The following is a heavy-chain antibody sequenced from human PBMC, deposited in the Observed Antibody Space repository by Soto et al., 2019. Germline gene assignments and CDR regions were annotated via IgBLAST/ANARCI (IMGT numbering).Heavy chain of an antibody. D-gene: IGHD2-2*01. V-gene: IGHV1-46*01. Sequence: GPSVKVSCKASGYTFTSYYMHWVRRAPGQGLEWMGIINPSGGSTSYAQKFQGRVTMTRDTSTSTVYMELSSLRSEDTAVYYCARADRVVPATVGDYYYGMDVWGQGTTVPVSS. CDR3: ARADRVVPATVGDYYYGMDV. CDR2: INPSGGST. J-gene: IGHJ6*02. CDR1: GYTFTSYY.